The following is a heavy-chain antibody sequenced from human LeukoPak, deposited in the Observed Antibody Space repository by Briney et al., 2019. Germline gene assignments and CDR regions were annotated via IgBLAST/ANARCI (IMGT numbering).Heavy chain of an antibody. Sequence: SETLSLTCTVSGGSISSYYWSWIRQPPGKGLEWIGYIYYSGSTNYNPSLKSRVTISVDTSKNQFSLKLGSVTAADTAVYYCARDRGTVAYGSGSYQYYYYGMDVWGQGTTVTVSS. J-gene: IGHJ6*02. CDR1: GGSISSYY. V-gene: IGHV4-59*01. CDR3: ARDRGTVAYGSGSYQYYYYGMDV. CDR2: IYYSGST. D-gene: IGHD3-10*01.